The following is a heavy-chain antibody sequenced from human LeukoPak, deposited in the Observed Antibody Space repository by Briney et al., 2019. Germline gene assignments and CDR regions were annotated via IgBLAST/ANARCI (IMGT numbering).Heavy chain of an antibody. J-gene: IGHJ4*02. CDR1: GGTFSSYA. CDR2: IIPIFGTA. D-gene: IGHD3-10*01. V-gene: IGHV1-69*13. Sequence: SVKVSCKASGGTFSSYAISWVRQAPGQGLEWMGGIIPIFGTANYAQKFQGRVTITADESTSTAYMELSSLRSEDTAVYYCARVAYYYGSGSSYYFDYWGQGTLVTVSS. CDR3: ARVAYYYGSGSSYYFDY.